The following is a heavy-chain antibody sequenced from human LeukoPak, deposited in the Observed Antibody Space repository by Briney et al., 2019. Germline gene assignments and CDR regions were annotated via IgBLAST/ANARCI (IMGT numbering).Heavy chain of an antibody. Sequence: SETLSLTCSVSGGXMTRSYYYWGWIRQPPGKGLEWIGSISNSGNTYYNPSLKSPVTISVDTSKNQFSLKLSSVTAADTAVYYCAGGLQIAVAGRVYFDYWGQGTLVTVSS. J-gene: IGHJ4*02. CDR2: ISNSGNT. D-gene: IGHD6-19*01. CDR3: AGGLQIAVAGRVYFDY. V-gene: IGHV4-39*01. CDR1: GGXMTRSYYY.